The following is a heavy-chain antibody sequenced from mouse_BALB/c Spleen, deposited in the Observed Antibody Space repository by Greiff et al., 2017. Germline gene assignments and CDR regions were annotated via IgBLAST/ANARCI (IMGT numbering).Heavy chain of an antibody. CDR3: ARGGITTGFAY. J-gene: IGHJ3*01. CDR1: GYSFTGYY. Sequence: VQLQQSGPELVKPGASVTISCKASGYSFTGYYMHWVKQSHVKSLEWIGRINPYNGATSYNQNFKDKASLTVDKSSSTAYMELHSLTSEDSAVYYCARGGITTGFAYWGQGTLVTVSA. D-gene: IGHD2-4*01. V-gene: IGHV1-31*01. CDR2: INPYNGAT.